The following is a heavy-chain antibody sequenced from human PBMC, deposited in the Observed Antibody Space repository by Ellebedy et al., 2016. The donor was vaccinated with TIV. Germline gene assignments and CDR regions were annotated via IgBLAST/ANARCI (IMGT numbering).Heavy chain of an antibody. V-gene: IGHV3-21*01. J-gene: IGHJ6*02. CDR2: ISSGSLYI. CDR3: ARDGTPPVASDYHYYGMDV. CDR1: GFTFSSYT. Sequence: GGSLRLSCAASGFTFSSYTMNWVRQAPGKGLEWVSYISSGSLYIYYADSVKGRFTISRDNAKNSLYLQMNSLRAEDTAVYYCARDGTPPVASDYHYYGMDVWGQGTTVTV. D-gene: IGHD1-26*01.